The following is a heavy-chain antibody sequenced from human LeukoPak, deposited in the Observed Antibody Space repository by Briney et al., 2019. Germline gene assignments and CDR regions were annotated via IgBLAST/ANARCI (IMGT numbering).Heavy chain of an antibody. CDR3: ARVLDTYYYDSSGRSELDY. CDR1: GCTFTSYG. J-gene: IGHJ4*02. D-gene: IGHD3-22*01. Sequence: ASVKVSCKASGCTFTSYGISWVRQAPGQGLEWMGWISAYNGNTNYAQKLQGRVTMTTDTSTSTAYMELRSLRSDDTAVYYCARVLDTYYYDSSGRSELDYWGQGTLVTVSS. V-gene: IGHV1-18*01. CDR2: ISAYNGNT.